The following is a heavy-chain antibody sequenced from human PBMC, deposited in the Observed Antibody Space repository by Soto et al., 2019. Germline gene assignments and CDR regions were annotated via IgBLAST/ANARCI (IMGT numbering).Heavy chain of an antibody. CDR1: GFTVSSNY. Sequence: GGSLRLSCAASGFTVSSNYMSWVRQAPGKGLEWVSVIYSGGSTYYADSVKGRFTISRDNSKNTLYLQMNSLRAEDTAVYYCARLGEWDYYGMDVWGQGTTVTVSS. J-gene: IGHJ6*02. CDR2: IYSGGST. V-gene: IGHV3-66*01. D-gene: IGHD3-16*01. CDR3: ARLGEWDYYGMDV.